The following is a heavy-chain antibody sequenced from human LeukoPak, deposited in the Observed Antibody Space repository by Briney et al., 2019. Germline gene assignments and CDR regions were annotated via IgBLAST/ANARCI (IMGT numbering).Heavy chain of an antibody. D-gene: IGHD5-18*01. J-gene: IGHJ4*02. CDR1: GFTFSSYA. CDR3: AKEALDTAMVTGLDY. Sequence: GGSLRLSCAASGFTFSSYAMSWVRQAPRKGLEWVSAISGSGGSTYYSDSVKGRFTISRDNSKDTLYLQMDSLRAEDMAVYYCAKEALDTAMVTGLDYWGQGTLVTVSS. CDR2: ISGSGGST. V-gene: IGHV3-23*01.